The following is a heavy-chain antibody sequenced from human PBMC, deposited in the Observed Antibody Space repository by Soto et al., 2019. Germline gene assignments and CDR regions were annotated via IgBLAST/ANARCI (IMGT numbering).Heavy chain of an antibody. V-gene: IGHV1-69*01. CDR2: IIPIFGTA. CDR1: GGTFSRHA. CDR3: ARGWGYDSNDYYYAY. D-gene: IGHD3-22*01. Sequence: QVQLVQSGAEVRKPGSSVKVSCKASGGTFSRHAISWVRQAPGQGLEWMGGIIPIFGTANHAQKFQGRVTIIADESTRIVYMGLSSLRSEDTAMYYCARGWGYDSNDYYYAYWGQGTLVIVSS. J-gene: IGHJ4*02.